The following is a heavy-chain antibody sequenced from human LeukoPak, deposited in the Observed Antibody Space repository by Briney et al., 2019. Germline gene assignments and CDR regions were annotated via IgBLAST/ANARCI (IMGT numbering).Heavy chain of an antibody. J-gene: IGHJ4*02. CDR1: GFTFSSYA. CDR2: ISYEGSNK. D-gene: IGHD1-1*01. V-gene: IGHV3-30-3*01. Sequence: GGSLRLSCAASGFTFSSYAMHWVRQAPGKGLEWVAVISYEGSNKYYADSVKGRFTISRDNSKNTLYLQMNSLRAEDTAVYYCARDRERRFDYWGQGTLVTVSS. CDR3: ARDRERRFDY.